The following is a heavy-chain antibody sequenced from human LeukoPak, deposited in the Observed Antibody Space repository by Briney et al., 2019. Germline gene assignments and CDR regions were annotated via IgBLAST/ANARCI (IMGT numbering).Heavy chain of an antibody. V-gene: IGHV4-59*01. CDR3: ARDRQDAFDI. CDR2: IYYSGST. J-gene: IGHJ3*02. CDR1: GGSISSYY. Sequence: SETLSLTCTVSGGSISSYYWSWIRQPPGKGLEWIGYIYYSGSTNYNPSLKSRVTISVDTSKNQFSLKLSSVTAADTAVYYCARDRQDAFDIWGQGAMVTVSS.